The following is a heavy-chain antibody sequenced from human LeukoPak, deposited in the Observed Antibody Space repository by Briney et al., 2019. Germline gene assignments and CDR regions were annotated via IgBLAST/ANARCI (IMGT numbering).Heavy chain of an antibody. D-gene: IGHD1-26*01. Sequence: SETLSLTCTVSGGSVSSGSCYWSWIRQPPGKGLEWIGYISNSGSTNYNPSLKSRVTISVDTSKNQFSLKLSSVTAADTAVYYCARDDVGGYYDYWGQGTLVTVSS. CDR1: GGSVSSGSCY. CDR2: ISNSGST. CDR3: ARDDVGGYYDY. V-gene: IGHV4-61*01. J-gene: IGHJ4*02.